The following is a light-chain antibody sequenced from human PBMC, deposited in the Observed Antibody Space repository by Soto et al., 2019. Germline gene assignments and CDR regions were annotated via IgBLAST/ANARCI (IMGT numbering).Light chain of an antibody. CDR3: CSYTTSATYV. CDR1: TSDVGGYDY. J-gene: IGLJ1*01. CDR2: KVT. V-gene: IGLV2-14*01. Sequence: QSALTQPASVFGSPGQSITISCTGTTSDVGGYDYVSWYQQHPGKAPKLIIYKVTSRPSGVSNRFSGSKSGSKASLTISAVQHDEEAAYYCCSYTTSATYVFGTGTKLTVL.